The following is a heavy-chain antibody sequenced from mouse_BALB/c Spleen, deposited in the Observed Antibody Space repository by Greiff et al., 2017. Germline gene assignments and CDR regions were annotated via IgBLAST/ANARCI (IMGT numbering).Heavy chain of an antibody. CDR1: GFTFTDYY. CDR3: SRDRHYYGYVIYAMAY. CDR2: IRDKANGYTT. Sequence: EVQVVESGGGLVQPGGSLRLSCATSGFTFTDYYMSWVRQPPGKALEWLGFIRDKANGYTTEYSAAVKGRFTISRDNSQSILYLQMNTLRAEDSATYYCSRDRHYYGYVIYAMAYWGQGTSVTVSA. V-gene: IGHV7-3*02. J-gene: IGHJ4*01. D-gene: IGHD1-2*01.